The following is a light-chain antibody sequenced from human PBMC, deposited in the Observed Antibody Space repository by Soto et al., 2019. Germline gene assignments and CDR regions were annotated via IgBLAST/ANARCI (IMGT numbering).Light chain of an antibody. V-gene: IGLV2-14*01. J-gene: IGLJ2*01. CDR3: SSYTRGSTLVV. CDR2: EVT. CDR1: TSDVGAYNH. Sequence: QSALTQPASVSGSPGQSITISCTGTTSDVGAYNHVSWYQQHPGRAPKLMIYEVTDRPSGVSNRFSGSKSGNTASLTISGLQAEDEADYYCSSYTRGSTLVVFGGGTKLTVL.